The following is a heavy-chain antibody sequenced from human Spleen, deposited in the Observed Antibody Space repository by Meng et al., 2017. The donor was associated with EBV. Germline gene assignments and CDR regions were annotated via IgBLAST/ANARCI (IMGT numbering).Heavy chain of an antibody. CDR1: GASISSSNW. Sequence: VRLQGSGPGLVKPSGTLSLTCAVSGASISSSNWWTWVRQPPGKGLEWIGEIHHRGSANYNPSLKSRVTFSLDKSKNHFSLNLTSVTAADTAVYYCARLGRGYSGYDTAYWGQGTLVTVSS. CDR2: IHHRGSA. V-gene: IGHV4-4*02. CDR3: ARLGRGYSGYDTAY. D-gene: IGHD5-12*01. J-gene: IGHJ4*02.